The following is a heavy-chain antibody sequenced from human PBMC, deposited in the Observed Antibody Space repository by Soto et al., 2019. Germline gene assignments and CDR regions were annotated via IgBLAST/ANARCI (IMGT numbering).Heavy chain of an antibody. CDR3: AKGLGWSDAFDI. CDR2: ISWNSGSI. J-gene: IGHJ3*02. Sequence: GGSLRLSCAASGFTFDDYAMHWVRQAPGKGLEWVSGISWNSGSIGYADSVKGRFTISRDNAKNSLYLQMNSLRAEDTALYYCAKGLGWSDAFDIWGQGTMVTVSS. CDR1: GFTFDDYA. D-gene: IGHD2-15*01. V-gene: IGHV3-9*01.